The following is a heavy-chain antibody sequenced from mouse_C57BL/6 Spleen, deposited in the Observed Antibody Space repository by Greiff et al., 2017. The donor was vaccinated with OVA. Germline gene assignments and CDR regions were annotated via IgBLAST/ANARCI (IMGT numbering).Heavy chain of an antibody. D-gene: IGHD1-1*01. J-gene: IGHJ2*01. CDR2: ISYDGSN. CDR3: ASNYGSSSDFDY. CDR1: GYSITSGYY. Sequence: EVQLQESGPGLVKPSQSLSLTCSVTGYSITSGYYWNWIRQFPGNKLEWMGYISYDGSNNYNPSLKNRISITRDTSTNQFFLKLNSVTTEDTATYYCASNYGSSSDFDYWGQGTTLTVSS. V-gene: IGHV3-6*01.